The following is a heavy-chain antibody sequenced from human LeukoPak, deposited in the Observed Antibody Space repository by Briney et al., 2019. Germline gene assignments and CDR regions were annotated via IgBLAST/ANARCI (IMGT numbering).Heavy chain of an antibody. V-gene: IGHV3-21*01. CDR2: ISTSSYYI. D-gene: IGHD1-26*01. Sequence: GGSLRLSCAASGFIFSTYSMNWVRQAPGKGLEWVSSISTSSYYIYYAVSVKGRFTISRDNAKDSLYLQMNSLRAEDTAVYYCARESGSYDYWGQGTLVTVSS. J-gene: IGHJ4*02. CDR1: GFIFSTYS. CDR3: ARESGSYDY.